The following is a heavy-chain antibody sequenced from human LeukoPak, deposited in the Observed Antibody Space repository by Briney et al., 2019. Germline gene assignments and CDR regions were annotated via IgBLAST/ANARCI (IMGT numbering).Heavy chain of an antibody. CDR1: GFTFNSHW. D-gene: IGHD3-16*01. Sequence: GGSLRLSCAASGFTFNSHWMTWVRQAPGKGLEWAANIKQDGSEQYYVDSVKGRFTISRDNAKESLFLQLHSLRVEDTAVYYCARLGGMYYYGMDVWGKGTTVTVSS. J-gene: IGHJ6*04. CDR3: ARLGGMYYYGMDV. CDR2: IKQDGSEQ. V-gene: IGHV3-7*03.